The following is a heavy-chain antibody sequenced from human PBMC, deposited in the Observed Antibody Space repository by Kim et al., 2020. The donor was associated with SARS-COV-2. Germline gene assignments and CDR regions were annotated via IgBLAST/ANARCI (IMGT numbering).Heavy chain of an antibody. J-gene: IGHJ6*01. CDR2: ICYDGSNN. CDR3: AGDCCIWFGEQRFGYYSGMDG. CDR1: GFTFSSYD. V-gene: IGHV3-33*01. D-gene: IGHD3-10*01. Sequence: GGSLRLSCAASGFTFSSYDMHWVRQAPGKGLEWVAVICYDGSNNYYADFGKGRFTISRDNSKNTLYLQMNSLRAEDTAVYYCAGDCCIWFGEQRFGYYSGMDGWGEATTVTVS.